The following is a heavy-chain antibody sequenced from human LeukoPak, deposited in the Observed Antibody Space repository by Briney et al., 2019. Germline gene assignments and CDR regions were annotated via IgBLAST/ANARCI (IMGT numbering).Heavy chain of an antibody. CDR2: INAGNGNT. CDR1: GYTFTSYA. V-gene: IGHV1-3*01. Sequence: ASAKVSCKASGYTFTSYAMHWVRQAPGQRLEWMGWINAGNGNTKYSQKFQGRVTITRDTSASTAYMELSSLRSEDTAVYYCARARFPYDILTGYYNLYYFDYWGQGTLVTVSS. J-gene: IGHJ4*02. CDR3: ARARFPYDILTGYYNLYYFDY. D-gene: IGHD3-9*01.